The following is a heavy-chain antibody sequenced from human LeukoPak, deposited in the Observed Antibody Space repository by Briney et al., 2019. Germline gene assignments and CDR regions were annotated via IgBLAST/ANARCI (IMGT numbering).Heavy chain of an antibody. J-gene: IGHJ4*02. CDR3: ARDYGDYVGIDY. CDR1: GFTFSSYE. Sequence: GGSLRLSCAASGFTFSSYEMNWVRQAPGKGLEWVSYISSSGSTIYYADSVKGRFTISRDNAKNSLYLQMNSLRAEDTAVYYCARDYGDYVGIDYWGQGTLVTVSS. D-gene: IGHD4-17*01. V-gene: IGHV3-48*03. CDR2: ISSSGSTI.